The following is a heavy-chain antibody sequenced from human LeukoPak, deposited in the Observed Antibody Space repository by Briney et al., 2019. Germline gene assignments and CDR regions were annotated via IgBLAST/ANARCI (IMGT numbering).Heavy chain of an antibody. CDR3: ARDGLDRGSREYYFDF. CDR1: GFTVSNNY. Sequence: GGSLRLSCAASGFTVSNNYMSWIRQAPGKGLEWVSVIYSSGNTYCADSVKGRFTISRDNSKNTLYLQMNSLRAEDTAVYYCARDGLDRGSREYYFDFWGQGTLATVSS. J-gene: IGHJ4*02. D-gene: IGHD3/OR15-3a*01. CDR2: IYSSGNT. V-gene: IGHV3-53*01.